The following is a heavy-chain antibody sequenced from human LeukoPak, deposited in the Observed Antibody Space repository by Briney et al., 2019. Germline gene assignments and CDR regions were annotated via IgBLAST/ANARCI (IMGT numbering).Heavy chain of an antibody. CDR3: VRQGPSGTYYYFDN. CDR1: GYTFIVYW. V-gene: IGHV5-51*01. J-gene: IGHJ4*02. Sequence: GESLNISCKASGYTFIVYWIGWVRQKPGKGLEWMGSIYPGDSDTRYRPSLEGHVTVSADKSTGTAYLQWNSLKASDTAIYYCVRQGPSGTYYYFDNWGQGILVTVSS. CDR2: IYPGDSDT. D-gene: IGHD1-26*01.